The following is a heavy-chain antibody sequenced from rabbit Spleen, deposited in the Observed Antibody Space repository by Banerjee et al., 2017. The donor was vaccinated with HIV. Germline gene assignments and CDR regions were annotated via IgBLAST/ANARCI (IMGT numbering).Heavy chain of an antibody. D-gene: IGHD4-1*01. CDR3: ARDLAGVIGWNFCL. CDR1: GFSFSSSDY. J-gene: IGHJ4*01. Sequence: QSLEESGGDLVKPGASLTLTCTASGFSFSSSDYMCWVRQAPGKGLEWIACISLVSSDNTYYASWAQGRFTISKTSSTTVTLQMTSLTAADTATYFCARDLAGVIGWNFCLWGQGTLVTVS. CDR2: ISLVSSDNT. V-gene: IGHV1S40*01.